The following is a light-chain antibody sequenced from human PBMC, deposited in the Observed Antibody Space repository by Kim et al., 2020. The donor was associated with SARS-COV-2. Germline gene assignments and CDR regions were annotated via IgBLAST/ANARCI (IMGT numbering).Light chain of an antibody. J-gene: IGKJ1*01. V-gene: IGKV1-39*01. CDR1: QFISSY. CDR3: LQHNSYPRET. CDR2: AAS. Sequence: DIQMTQSPSSLSASVGDRLTITCRASQFISSYLNWYQQKPGKAPNLLIYAASKLESGVPSRFSGSGSGTDFTLTISSLQPEDFATYYCLQHNSYPRETFGQGTKVDI.